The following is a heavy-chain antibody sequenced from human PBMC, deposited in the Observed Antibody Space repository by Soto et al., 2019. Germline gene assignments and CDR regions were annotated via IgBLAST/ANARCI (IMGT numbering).Heavy chain of an antibody. CDR3: ARAHLNDSGDSVAFDI. Sequence: QVQLQESGPGLVKPSQTLSLTCTVSGGSISSGDYYWSWIRQPPGKGLEWIGYIYYSGSTYYNPYIKSRVTIPVDTSKTQFPLKLSPVTAADTAVYYCARAHLNDSGDSVAFDIWGQGTMVTVSS. CDR2: IYYSGST. CDR1: GGSISSGDYY. J-gene: IGHJ3*02. V-gene: IGHV4-30-4*01. D-gene: IGHD4-17*01.